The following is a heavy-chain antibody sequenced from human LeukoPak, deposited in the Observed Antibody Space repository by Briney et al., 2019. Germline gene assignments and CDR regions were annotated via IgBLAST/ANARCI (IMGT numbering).Heavy chain of an antibody. CDR2: IYYSGST. Sequence: PSETLSLTCTVSGGSISSSSYYWGWIRQPPGKGLEWIGNIYYSGSTYYNPSLKSRVTISLDTSKNQFSLKLSSVTAADTAVYYCARVSGWNPLEAAHLDYWGQGTLVTVSS. CDR1: GGSISSSSYY. D-gene: IGHD6-19*01. V-gene: IGHV4-39*07. J-gene: IGHJ4*02. CDR3: ARVSGWNPLEAAHLDY.